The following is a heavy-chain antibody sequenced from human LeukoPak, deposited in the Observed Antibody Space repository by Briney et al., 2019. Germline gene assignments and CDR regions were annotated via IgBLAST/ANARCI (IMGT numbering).Heavy chain of an antibody. J-gene: IGHJ4*02. Sequence: ASVKVSCKASGNPFTRYNVHWVRQAPGQGLEWMGIINPTGGSTNYAQKFQGRVTMSVDTSKNQFSLKLSSVTAADTAVYYCARETRGLRFRFDYWGQGTLVTVSS. D-gene: IGHD5-12*01. CDR2: INPTGGST. CDR3: ARETRGLRFRFDY. CDR1: GNPFTRYN. V-gene: IGHV1-46*01.